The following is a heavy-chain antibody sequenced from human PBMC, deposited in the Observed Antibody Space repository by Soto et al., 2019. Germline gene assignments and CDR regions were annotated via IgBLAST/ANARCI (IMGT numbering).Heavy chain of an antibody. CDR1: VDRLSRCNAA. V-gene: IGHV6-1*01. CDR3: ARDRDSGYISRWYLPPYCGMDV. D-gene: IGHD6-13*01. CDR2: TYYRSKLYN. Sequence: SQTLSLTFAICVDRLSRCNAAWDCIRRSPSRGVEWVGRTYYRSKLYNDYAVSVKSRITINPDTSKNQFSLQLNSVTPEDTAVYSCARDRDSGYISRWYLPPYCGMDVWGRGTTVTVSS. J-gene: IGHJ6*02.